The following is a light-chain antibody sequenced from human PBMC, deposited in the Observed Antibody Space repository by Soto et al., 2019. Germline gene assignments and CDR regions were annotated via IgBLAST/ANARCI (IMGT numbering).Light chain of an antibody. CDR3: QQRTNWPWT. CDR1: QSVGSY. Sequence: DIVLTQSPAPLSLSPGERATLSCKSSQSVGSYFAWYQQKPGQTPRLLIYDTSYRATGIPARFSGRGSGTDVALTISGLEPEEFAGYYCQQRTNWPWTFRQGTKVDI. CDR2: DTS. J-gene: IGKJ1*01. V-gene: IGKV3-11*01.